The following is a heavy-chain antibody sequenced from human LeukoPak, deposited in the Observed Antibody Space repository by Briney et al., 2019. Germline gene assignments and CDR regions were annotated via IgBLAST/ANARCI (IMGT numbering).Heavy chain of an antibody. D-gene: IGHD4-17*01. CDR3: AKRGGDSLDY. CDR2: IRYDGGDK. Sequence: GGSLRLSCAASGFTFSSYDINWVRQAPGKGLKWVTFIRYDGGDKNYADSVKGRFTISRDNSKNTVYLQMHSLRDEDTAVYYCAKRGGDSLDYWGQGILVTVSS. J-gene: IGHJ4*02. CDR1: GFTFSSYD. V-gene: IGHV3-30*02.